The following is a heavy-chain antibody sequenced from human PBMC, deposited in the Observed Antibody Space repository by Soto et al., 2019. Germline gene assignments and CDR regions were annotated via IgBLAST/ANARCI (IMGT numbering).Heavy chain of an antibody. CDR1: GYSFSSHW. CDR2: VDPPDSYI. J-gene: IGHJ6*02. CDR3: ARRGYSISVGYYYAMDV. D-gene: IGHD5-12*01. Sequence: GEPLKISCKSSGYSFSSHWITWLRQIHGKGQEWMGTVDPPDSYITYSPSFQGHVTISVDRTISTAYLQWSSLRTSDTDIYYCARRGYSISVGYYYAMDVWGQGTTVTVSS. V-gene: IGHV5-10-1*01.